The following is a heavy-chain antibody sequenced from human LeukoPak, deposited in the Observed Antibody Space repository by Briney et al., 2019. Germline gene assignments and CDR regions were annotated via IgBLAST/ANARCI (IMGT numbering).Heavy chain of an antibody. D-gene: IGHD6-6*01. CDR2: VHWNDNN. CDR3: AHRLVGEGLDY. J-gene: IGHJ4*02. Sequence: SGPTLVNPTQTLTLTCTFSGFSLSTRGVGVGWIPQPPGKAPEWLAVVHWNDNNYYSPSLKSRLTVTKDTSKNQVVLSVTNMDPVDTATYYCAHRLVGEGLDYWGQGTLVTVSS. V-gene: IGHV2-5*01. CDR1: GFSLSTRGVG.